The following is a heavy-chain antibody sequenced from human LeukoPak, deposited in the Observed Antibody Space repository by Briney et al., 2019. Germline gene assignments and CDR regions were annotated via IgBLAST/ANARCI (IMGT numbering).Heavy chain of an antibody. D-gene: IGHD2-2*01. CDR1: GYTLTELS. J-gene: IGHJ5*02. CDR3: AREKSDIVVVPAAMAFDP. CDR2: FDPEDGET. Sequence: ASVKVSCKVSGYTLTELSMHWVRQAPGKGLEWMGGFDPEDGETIYAQKFQGRVTMTEDTSTDTAYMELSRLRSDDTAVYYCAREKSDIVVVPAAMAFDPWGQGTLVTVSS. V-gene: IGHV1-24*01.